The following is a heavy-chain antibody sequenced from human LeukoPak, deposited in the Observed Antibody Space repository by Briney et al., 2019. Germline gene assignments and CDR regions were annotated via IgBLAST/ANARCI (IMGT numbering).Heavy chain of an antibody. D-gene: IGHD3-10*01. CDR3: AREHMVRGVINR. CDR1: GGSISNYY. CDR2: IYSSGST. Sequence: PSETLSLTCTVAGGSISNYYWSWIRQPAGSRLEWLGRIYSSGSTNYNPSLESRVTVSVDTSKNQFSLKLSSVTAADTAVYYCAREHMVRGVINRWGQGALVTVSS. V-gene: IGHV4-4*07. J-gene: IGHJ4*02.